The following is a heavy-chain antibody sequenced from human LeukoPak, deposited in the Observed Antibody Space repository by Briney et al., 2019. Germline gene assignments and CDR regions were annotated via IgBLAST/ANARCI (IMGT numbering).Heavy chain of an antibody. CDR2: INQSGST. D-gene: IGHD3-9*01. CDR1: GGSFSGNY. Sequence: SETLSLTCAVYGGSFSGNYWSWIRQPPGKGLEWIGEINQSGSTNYNPSLKSRVTISVDTSKNQFPLKLRSVTAADTAVYYCARATYYDILTGYLQGDYYYGMDVWGQGTTVTVSS. V-gene: IGHV4-34*01. CDR3: ARATYYDILTGYLQGDYYYGMDV. J-gene: IGHJ6*02.